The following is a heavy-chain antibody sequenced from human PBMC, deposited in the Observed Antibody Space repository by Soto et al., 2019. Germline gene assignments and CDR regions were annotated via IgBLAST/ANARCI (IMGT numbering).Heavy chain of an antibody. D-gene: IGHD3-16*01. V-gene: IGHV3-9*01. Sequence: EVQLVESGGGLVQPGRSLRLSCAASGFTFDDYAMHWVRQAPGKGLEWVSGISWNSGSIGYADSVKGRFTISRDNAKNSLYLQMNSLRAEDTALYYCAKDTLIRNYYYYGMDVWGQGTTVIVSS. CDR1: GFTFDDYA. J-gene: IGHJ6*02. CDR3: AKDTLIRNYYYYGMDV. CDR2: ISWNSGSI.